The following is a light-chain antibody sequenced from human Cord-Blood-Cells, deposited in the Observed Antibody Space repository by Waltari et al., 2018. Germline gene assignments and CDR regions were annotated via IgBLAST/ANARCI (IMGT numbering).Light chain of an antibody. CDR3: SSYAGSNV. V-gene: IGLV2-8*01. CDR1: SSDVGGYNY. CDR2: EAT. J-gene: IGLJ1*01. Sequence: QPALTQPPSASGSPGHAVTISCTGTSSDVGGYNYVSWNQQHPGKAPKLMIYEATKRPTGVPDRVTGSKSGNTVSLTVAGLQAEDEADYYCSSYAGSNVFGTGTKVTVL.